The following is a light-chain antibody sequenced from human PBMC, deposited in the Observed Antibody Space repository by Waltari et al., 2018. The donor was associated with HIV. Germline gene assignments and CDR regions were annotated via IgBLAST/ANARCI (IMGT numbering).Light chain of an antibody. V-gene: IGLV1-44*01. CDR1: TSTIRTNI. CDR2: SNK. J-gene: IGLJ2*01. CDR3: AAWDDTLNGL. Sequence: QSVLTQPPSASGTPGQTVTIPCSRTTSTIRTNILNWHQQFPGAAPTLLISSNKHRPSGVPARFSGSKSGTSASLAISGLQSEDEADYFCAAWDDTLNGLFGGGTKLTVL.